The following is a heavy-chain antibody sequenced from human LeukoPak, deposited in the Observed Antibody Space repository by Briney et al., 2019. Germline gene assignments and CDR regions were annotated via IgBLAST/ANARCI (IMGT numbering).Heavy chain of an antibody. J-gene: IGHJ4*02. D-gene: IGHD3-3*01. CDR3: AKDFSDFWSGYPYYFDY. V-gene: IGHV3-23*01. CDR1: GFTFSDYY. Sequence: GGSLRLSCAASGFTFSDYYMSWIRQAPGKGLEWVSAISGSGGSTYYADSVKGRFTISRDNSKNTLYLQMNSLRAEDTAVYYCAKDFSDFWSGYPYYFDYWGQGTLVTVSS. CDR2: ISGSGGST.